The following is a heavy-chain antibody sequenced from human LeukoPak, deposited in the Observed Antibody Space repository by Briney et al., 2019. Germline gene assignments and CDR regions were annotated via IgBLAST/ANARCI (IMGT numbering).Heavy chain of an antibody. CDR2: ISSSSSYI. CDR3: ARGSRYYFDY. V-gene: IGHV3-21*01. Sequence: GGSLRLSCAASGFTFSSYSMNWVRQAPGKGLEWVSSISSSSSYIYYADSVKGRFTISRDNAKNSLYLQMNSLRAEDTAVYYCARGSRYYFDYWGQGTLVTVSS. D-gene: IGHD2-15*01. J-gene: IGHJ4*02. CDR1: GFTFSSYS.